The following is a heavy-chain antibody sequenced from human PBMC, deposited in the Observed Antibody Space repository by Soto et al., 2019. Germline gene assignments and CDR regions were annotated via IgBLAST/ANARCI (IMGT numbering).Heavy chain of an antibody. J-gene: IGHJ4*02. CDR2: SRNKANGYTT. V-gene: IGHV3-72*01. D-gene: IGHD3-16*01. CDR1: GFTRSDHY. CDR3: ATYDYIWGNTRYRWAY. Sequence: GGSLKLSSADSGFTRSDHYMDWVRQAPGEGLEWVARSRNKANGYTTEYAASVKGRFTISRDDSNNSLYLQMNSLKTEDTAVYYCATYDYIWGNTRYRWAYWGQGTPVTVSS.